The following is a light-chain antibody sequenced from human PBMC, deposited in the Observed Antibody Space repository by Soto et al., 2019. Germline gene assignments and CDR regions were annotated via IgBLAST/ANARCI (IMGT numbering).Light chain of an antibody. Sequence: QSALTQPASVSGSPGQSITISCTGTSGDVGAYDFVSCYQQHPGKAPRLMIYDVSNRPAGASNRFSGSKSGSTASLTISTLQAEDEADYYCSSFTNTYSYVFGTGTKLTVL. J-gene: IGLJ1*01. CDR1: SGDVGAYDF. CDR2: DVS. CDR3: SSFTNTYSYV. V-gene: IGLV2-14*01.